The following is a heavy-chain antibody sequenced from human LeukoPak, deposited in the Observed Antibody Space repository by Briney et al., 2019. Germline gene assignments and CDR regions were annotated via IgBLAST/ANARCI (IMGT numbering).Heavy chain of an antibody. CDR1: GFTFSSFS. Sequence: GGSLRLSCAASGFTFSSFSMIWVRQAPGKGLEWVSSTSSSSAYTFYAESGKGRFTISRDNTKNSLFLQMNSLRAEDTALYYCANEEWYRFDYWGQGTLVTVPS. D-gene: IGHD2-8*01. CDR2: TSSSSAYT. V-gene: IGHV3-21*04. J-gene: IGHJ4*02. CDR3: ANEEWYRFDY.